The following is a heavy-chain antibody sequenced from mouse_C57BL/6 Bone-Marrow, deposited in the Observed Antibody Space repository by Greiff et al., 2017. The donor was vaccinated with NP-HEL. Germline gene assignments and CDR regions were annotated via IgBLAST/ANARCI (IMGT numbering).Heavy chain of an antibody. D-gene: IGHD1-1*01. Sequence: QVQLQQSGAELVRPGTSVKVSCKASGYAFTNYLIEWVKQRPGQGLEWIGVINPGSGGTNYNEKFKGKATLTADKSSSTAYMQLSSLTSEDSAVYFCARAITTVVRAMDYWGQGTSVTVSS. J-gene: IGHJ4*01. CDR2: INPGSGGT. CDR1: GYAFTNYL. V-gene: IGHV1-54*01. CDR3: ARAITTVVRAMDY.